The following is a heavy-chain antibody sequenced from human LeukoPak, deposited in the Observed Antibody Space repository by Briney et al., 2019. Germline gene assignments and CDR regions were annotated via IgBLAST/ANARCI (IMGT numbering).Heavy chain of an antibody. CDR3: ARLGLRQWLDDY. CDR2: IYSGGST. V-gene: IGHV3-53*01. D-gene: IGHD6-19*01. CDR1: GFTVSSNY. Sequence: GGSLRLSCAASGFTVSSNYMSWVRQAPGKGLEWVSVIYSGGSTYYADSVKGRFTISRDNSKNTLYLQMNSLRAEDTAVYYCARLGLRQWLDDYWGQGTLVTVSS. J-gene: IGHJ4*02.